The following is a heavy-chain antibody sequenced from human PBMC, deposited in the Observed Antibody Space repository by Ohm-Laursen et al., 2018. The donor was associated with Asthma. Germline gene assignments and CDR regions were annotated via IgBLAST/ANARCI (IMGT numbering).Heavy chain of an antibody. CDR3: ARGRTLRH. CDR1: GSFPGYF. Sequence: GTLSLTCTVYGSFPGYFWTWVRHSPEMGLEWIGEINHIGEAYYNPSLASRVTISVDTSKKQFSLNLTSVTAADTAIYSCARGRTLRHWAQGTLVTVSS. CDR2: INHIGEA. J-gene: IGHJ4*02. V-gene: IGHV4-34*01.